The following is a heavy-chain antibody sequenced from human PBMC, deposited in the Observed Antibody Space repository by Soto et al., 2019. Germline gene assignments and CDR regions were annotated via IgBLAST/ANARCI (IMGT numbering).Heavy chain of an antibody. CDR1: GYNFASFR. CDR2: IFPSDSDT. V-gene: IGHV5-51*01. D-gene: IGHD6-6*01. J-gene: IGHJ5*02. Sequence: PGESLKISCQGSGYNFASFRIGWVRQTPGKGLEWMGIIFPSDSDTKYSPSFQGQVTMSVDKSINTAYLQWSSLKASDTAIYYCARHGSIGARLNYFNPWGQGTQVTVSS. CDR3: ARHGSIGARLNYFNP.